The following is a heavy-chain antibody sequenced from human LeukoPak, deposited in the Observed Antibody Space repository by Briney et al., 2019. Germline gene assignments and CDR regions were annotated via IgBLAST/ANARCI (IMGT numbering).Heavy chain of an antibody. CDR1: GYSFTNYW. CDR2: IYPDDSDT. CDR3: AKLGAYTSSWYGFVDY. Sequence: PGESLKISCKSSGYSFTNYWIGWVRQMPGKGLEWMGIIYPDDSDTRYSPSFQGQVTISVDKSISTAYLQWSSLKASDTAMYYCAKLGAYTSSWYGFVDYWGQGTLITVSS. V-gene: IGHV5-51*01. J-gene: IGHJ4*02. D-gene: IGHD6-19*01.